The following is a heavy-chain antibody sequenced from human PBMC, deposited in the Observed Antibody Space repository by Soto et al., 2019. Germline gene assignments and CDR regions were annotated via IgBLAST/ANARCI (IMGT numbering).Heavy chain of an antibody. CDR1: GFIVSDTY. J-gene: IGHJ3*02. CDR2: ISNRGDT. D-gene: IGHD2-15*01. Sequence: EVQLVESGGGLVQPGGSLRLSCTASGFIVSDTYMNWVRQAPGKGLEWVSVISNRGDTHYADSVRGRFSLSRDIAANTLHLQMNNLRVEDTAVYYWAREPGYCRGGSCSITGDAFDIWGQGTMVTVSS. CDR3: AREPGYCRGGSCSITGDAFDI. V-gene: IGHV3-66*01.